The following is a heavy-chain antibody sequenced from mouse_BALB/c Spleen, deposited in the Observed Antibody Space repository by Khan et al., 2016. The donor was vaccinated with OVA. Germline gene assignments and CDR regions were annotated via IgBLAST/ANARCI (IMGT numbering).Heavy chain of an antibody. CDR1: GYTFTSYW. D-gene: IGHD1-1*01. Sequence: QIQLVQSGAELAKPGASVKMSCKASGYTFTSYWMHWVKQRPGQGLEWIGYINPSTGYTEYNQKFKDKATLTVDKSSSTAYMQLSSLTSEDSAVYYCASSYYYGSSYYAMDYWGQGTSVTVSS. CDR2: INPSTGYT. J-gene: IGHJ4*01. CDR3: ASSYYYGSSYYAMDY. V-gene: IGHV1-7*01.